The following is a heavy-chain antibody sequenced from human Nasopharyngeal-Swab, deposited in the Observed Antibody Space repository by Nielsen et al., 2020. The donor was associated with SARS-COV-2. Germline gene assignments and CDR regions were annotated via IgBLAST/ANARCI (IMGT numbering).Heavy chain of an antibody. CDR1: GFTFSSYA. CDR2: IYGGGSST. V-gene: IGHV3-23*03. D-gene: IGHD3-3*01. J-gene: IGHJ4*02. Sequence: GESLKISCAASGFTFSSYAMSWVRQAPGKGLEWVSVIYGGGSSTYYADSVKGRFTISRDNSKNTLYLQMNSLRAEDTAVYYCAKGAGGDFWSGYLRFLDYWGQGTLVTVSS. CDR3: AKGAGGDFWSGYLRFLDY.